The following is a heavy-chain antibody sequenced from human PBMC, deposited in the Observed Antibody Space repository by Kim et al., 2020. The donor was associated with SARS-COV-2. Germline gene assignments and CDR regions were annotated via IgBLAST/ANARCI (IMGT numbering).Heavy chain of an antibody. V-gene: IGHV1-69*13. CDR1: GGTFSSYA. CDR3: ARETYYYDSSGYSLDY. CDR2: IIPIFGTA. J-gene: IGHJ4*02. D-gene: IGHD3-22*01. Sequence: SVKVSCKASGGTFSSYAISWVRQAPGQGLEWMGGIIPIFGTANYAQKFQGRVTITADESTSTAYMELSSLRSEDTAVYYCARETYYYDSSGYSLDYWGQGTLVTVSS.